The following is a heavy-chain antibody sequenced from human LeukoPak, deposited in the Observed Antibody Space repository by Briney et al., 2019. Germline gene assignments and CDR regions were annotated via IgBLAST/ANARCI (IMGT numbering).Heavy chain of an antibody. D-gene: IGHD2-2*01. CDR2: IGTAGDT. Sequence: PGGSLRLSCAASGFTFSSYDMHWVRQATGKGLEWVSAIGTAGDTYYPGSVKGRFTVSRENAKNSLYLQMNSLRAGDTAVYYCARGQVVPAAMGSRDAFDIWGQGTMVTVSS. CDR3: ARGQVVPAAMGSRDAFDI. V-gene: IGHV3-13*04. CDR1: GFTFSSYD. J-gene: IGHJ3*02.